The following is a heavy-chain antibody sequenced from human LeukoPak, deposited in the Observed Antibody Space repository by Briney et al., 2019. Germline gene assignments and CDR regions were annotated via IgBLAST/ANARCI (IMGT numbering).Heavy chain of an antibody. CDR3: ARDRLDGYAFDY. J-gene: IGHJ4*02. CDR2: INSDGSST. D-gene: IGHD5-24*01. V-gene: IGHV3-74*01. CDR1: RFTFSSYW. Sequence: GGSLRLSCAASRFTFSSYWMHWVRQAPGKGLVWVSRINSDGSSTTYADSVKGRFTISRDNAKNMLYLQMNSLRAEDTAVYYCARDRLDGYAFDYWGQGTLVTVSS.